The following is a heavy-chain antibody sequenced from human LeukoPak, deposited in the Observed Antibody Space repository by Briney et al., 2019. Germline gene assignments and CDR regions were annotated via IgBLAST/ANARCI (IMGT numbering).Heavy chain of an antibody. CDR1: GDAISSYY. D-gene: IGHD4-11*01. V-gene: IGHV4-59*01. CDR2: IYYSGST. Sequence: PSETLSLTCTVSGDAISSYYWSWIRQPPGKGLEWIGYIYYSGSTNHNPSLKSRVTISVDTSKNQFSLKLSSVTAADTAVYYCARLRTTVTTFFDYWGQGTLVTVSS. CDR3: ARLRTTVTTFFDY. J-gene: IGHJ4*02.